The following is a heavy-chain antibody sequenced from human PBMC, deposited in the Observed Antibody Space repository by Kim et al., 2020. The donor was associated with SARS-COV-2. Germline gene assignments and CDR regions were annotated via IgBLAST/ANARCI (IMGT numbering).Heavy chain of an antibody. V-gene: IGHV3-33*01. CDR3: ARDQKPYNWNYGCFDY. CDR2: IWYDGSNK. Sequence: GGSLRLSCAASGFTFSSYGMHWVRQAPGKGLEWVAVIWYDGSNKYYADSVKGRFTISRDNSKNTLYLQMNSLRAEDTAVYYCARDQKPYNWNYGCFDYWGQGTLVTVSS. J-gene: IGHJ4*02. CDR1: GFTFSSYG. D-gene: IGHD1-7*01.